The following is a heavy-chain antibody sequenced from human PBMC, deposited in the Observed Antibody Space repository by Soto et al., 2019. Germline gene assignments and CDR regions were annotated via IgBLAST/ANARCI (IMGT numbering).Heavy chain of an antibody. J-gene: IGHJ4*02. V-gene: IGHV4-59*01. CDR3: ARRYGTVFDF. D-gene: IGHD6-13*01. CDR2: IYYSGST. CDR1: GGSISSYY. Sequence: QVQLQESGPGLVKPSETLSLTCTVSGGSISSYYWSWIRQPPGKGLEWIGYIYYSGSTNYNPSLKSRVTIAVDPSKNQFSLKLSSVTAADTDVYYCARRYGTVFDFWGQGTLVTVSS.